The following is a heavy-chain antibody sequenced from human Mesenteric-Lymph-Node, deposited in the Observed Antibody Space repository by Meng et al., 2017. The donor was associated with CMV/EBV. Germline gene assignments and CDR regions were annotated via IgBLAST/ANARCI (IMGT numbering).Heavy chain of an antibody. CDR1: GFTFTGYY. Sequence: ASVKVSCKASGFTFTGYYIHWVRQAPGQGLEWMGWINPNNGDTSYAQKFQGRVTMTRDTSISTDYMERSRLRSDDTAVYYCARGKRAQFLVGGWFDPWGQGTLVTVSS. D-gene: IGHD2-15*01. CDR3: ARGKRAQFLVGGWFDP. J-gene: IGHJ5*02. V-gene: IGHV1-2*02. CDR2: INPNNGDT.